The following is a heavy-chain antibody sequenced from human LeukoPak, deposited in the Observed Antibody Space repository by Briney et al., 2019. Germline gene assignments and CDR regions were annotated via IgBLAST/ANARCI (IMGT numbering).Heavy chain of an antibody. V-gene: IGHV3-21*01. J-gene: IGHJ4*02. CDR3: ARDLTGGEYFDS. Sequence: GGSLRLSCATSGFTLSSFKMTWVRQAPGKGLEWVASISPSSSYISYADSLKGRVTVSRDNAKHSVFLQMSSLRAEDTAVYYCARDLTGGEYFDSWGQGTLVSVSS. CDR2: ISPSSSYI. D-gene: IGHD3-16*01. CDR1: GFTLSSFK.